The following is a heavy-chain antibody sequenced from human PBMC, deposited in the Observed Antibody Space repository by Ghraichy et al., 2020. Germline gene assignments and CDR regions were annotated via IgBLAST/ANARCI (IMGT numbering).Heavy chain of an antibody. CDR3: ARLSYGDYEAGGY. V-gene: IGHV1-18*01. CDR2: ISAYNGNT. D-gene: IGHD4-17*01. Sequence: ASVKVSCQTSGYTFTSYAISWVRQAPGQGLKWMGWISAYNGNTNYAQKLQGRVTMTTDTSTRTAYMELRSLRSDDTTVYFCARLSYGDYEAGGYWGQGTLVTVSS. J-gene: IGHJ4*02. CDR1: GYTFTSYA.